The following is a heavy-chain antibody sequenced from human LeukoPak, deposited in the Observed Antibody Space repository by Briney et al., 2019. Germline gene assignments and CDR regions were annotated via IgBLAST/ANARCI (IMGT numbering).Heavy chain of an antibody. J-gene: IGHJ4*02. CDR1: GGSFSGYY. CDR3: ARGKSQYDYVWGSYRNPERYFDY. CDR2: INHSGST. Sequence: PSETLSLTCAVYGGSFSGYYWSWIRQPPGKGLEWMGEINHSGSTNYNPSPKSRVTISVDTSKNQFSLKLSSVTAADTAVYYCARGKSQYDYVWGSYRNPERYFDYWGQGTLVTVSS. D-gene: IGHD3-16*02. V-gene: IGHV4-34*01.